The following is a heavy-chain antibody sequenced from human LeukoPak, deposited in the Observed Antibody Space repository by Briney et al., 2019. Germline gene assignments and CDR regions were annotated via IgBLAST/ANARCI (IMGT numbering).Heavy chain of an antibody. CDR1: GYTXTSYY. CDR2: INPSGGST. J-gene: IGHJ4*02. CDR3: ARDKKLMYYYGPTIIGAPGY. D-gene: IGHD3-10*01. Sequence: ASVKVSCKASGYTXTSYYMHWVRQAPGQGLESMGIINPSGGSTSYAQKFQGRVTMTRDTATSTVYMELSSLRSEDTAVYYCARDKKLMYYYGPTIIGAPGYWGQGTLVTVSS. V-gene: IGHV1-46*01.